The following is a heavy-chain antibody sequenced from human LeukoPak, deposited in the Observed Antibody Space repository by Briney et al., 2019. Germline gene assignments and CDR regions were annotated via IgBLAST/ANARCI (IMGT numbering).Heavy chain of an antibody. CDR3: ARAMEYWQWLPHGFDY. Sequence: SETLSLTCTVSGYSISSGYYWGRIRQPPGKGLEWIGSIYHSGSTYYNPSLKSRVTISVDTSKNQFSLKLSSVTAADAAVYYCARAMEYWQWLPHGFDYWGQGTLVTVSS. V-gene: IGHV4-38-2*02. D-gene: IGHD6-19*01. CDR1: GYSISSGYY. CDR2: IYHSGST. J-gene: IGHJ4*02.